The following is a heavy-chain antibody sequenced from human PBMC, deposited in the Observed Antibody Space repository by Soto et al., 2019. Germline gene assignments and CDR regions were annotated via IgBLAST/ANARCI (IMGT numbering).Heavy chain of an antibody. CDR1: GGSFSSYT. V-gene: IGHV1-69*02. J-gene: IGHJ4*02. Sequence: QVQLVQSGAEVKKTGSSVKVSCKASGGSFSSYTISWVRQAPGQGLEWMGRIIPILGIANYAQKFQGRVTITADKSTSTAYMELRRLRSEDTAVYYCARALGGSSPNWGQGTLVTVSS. CDR3: ARALGGSSPN. CDR2: IIPILGIA. D-gene: IGHD6-13*01.